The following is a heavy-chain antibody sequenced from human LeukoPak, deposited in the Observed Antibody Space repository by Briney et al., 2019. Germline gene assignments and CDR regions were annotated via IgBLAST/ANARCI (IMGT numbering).Heavy chain of an antibody. CDR2: FDPEDGET. J-gene: IGHJ4*02. V-gene: IGHV1-24*01. Sequence: ASVNVSCKVSVYTLTELSMHWVRQAPGKGLEWMGGFDPEDGETIYAQKFQGRVTMTEDTSTDTAYMELSSLRSEDTAVYYCATGVLLWFRELFYWGQGTLVTVSS. D-gene: IGHD3-10*01. CDR3: ATGVLLWFRELFY. CDR1: VYTLTELS.